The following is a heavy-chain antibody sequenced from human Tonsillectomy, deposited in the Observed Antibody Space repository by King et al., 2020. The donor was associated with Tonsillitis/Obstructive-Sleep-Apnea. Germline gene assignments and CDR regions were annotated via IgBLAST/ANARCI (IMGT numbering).Heavy chain of an antibody. D-gene: IGHD2-21*02. CDR3: AREVTSGPPGFDY. Sequence: VQLVESGGGVVQPGRSLRLSCAASGFTFSSYAMYWVRQAPGKGLEWVAVISYDGSNKYYADSVKGRFTISRDNSKNTLYLQMNSLRAEDKAVYYCAREVTSGPPGFDYWGQGTLVPVSS. CDR2: ISYDGSNK. CDR1: GFTFSSYA. J-gene: IGHJ4*02. V-gene: IGHV3-30*04.